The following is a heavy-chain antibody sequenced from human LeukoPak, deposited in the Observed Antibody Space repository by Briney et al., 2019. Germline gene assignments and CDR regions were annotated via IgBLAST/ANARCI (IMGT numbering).Heavy chain of an antibody. V-gene: IGHV3-11*04. Sequence: AGGSLRLSCAASGFTFSDYYMTWIRQAPGKGLEWVSYIGGSGSTIYYADSVKGRFTISRDNAKNSLYLQMNSLRAEDTAVYYCARKPLPGATVTTHYYYYMDVWGKGTTVTVSS. CDR3: ARKPLPGATVTTHYYYYMDV. CDR1: GFTFSDYY. D-gene: IGHD4-17*01. J-gene: IGHJ6*03. CDR2: IGGSGSTI.